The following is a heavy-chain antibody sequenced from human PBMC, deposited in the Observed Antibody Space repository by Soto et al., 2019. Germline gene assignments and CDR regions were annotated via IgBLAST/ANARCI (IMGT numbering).Heavy chain of an antibody. CDR2: ISSSSSYI. J-gene: IGHJ3*02. V-gene: IGHV3-21*01. CDR1: GFTFSSYS. CDR3: ARDVTVTTGDAFDI. Sequence: EVQLVESGGGLVKPGGSLRLSCAASGFTFSSYSMNWVRQAPGKGLEWVSSISSSSSYIYYADSVKGRFTISRDNSKNPLSLQMNSLRAEDTAVYYCARDVTVTTGDAFDIWGQGTMVTVSS. D-gene: IGHD4-17*01.